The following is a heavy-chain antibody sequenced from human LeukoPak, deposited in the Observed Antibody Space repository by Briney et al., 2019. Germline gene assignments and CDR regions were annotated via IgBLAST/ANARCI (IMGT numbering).Heavy chain of an antibody. V-gene: IGHV4-39*07. CDR2: IFYSGST. D-gene: IGHD1-26*01. Sequence: PSETLSLTCTVSSGSISTSNYYWGWVRQPPGKALEWIGNIFYSGSTYYSPSLKSRVTISLDTPRNQFSLKLNSVTAADTAVYYCARGSILGAPYFDYWGQGTLVTVSP. CDR1: SGSISTSNYY. CDR3: ARGSILGAPYFDY. J-gene: IGHJ4*02.